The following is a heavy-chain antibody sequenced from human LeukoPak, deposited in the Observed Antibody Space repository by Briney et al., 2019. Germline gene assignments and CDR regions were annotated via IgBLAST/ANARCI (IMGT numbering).Heavy chain of an antibody. V-gene: IGHV4-34*01. D-gene: IGHD3-22*01. CDR3: ARGGPAPDSSGYYYFDY. CDR1: GGSFSGYY. J-gene: IGHJ4*02. Sequence: PSETLSLTRAVYGGSFSGYYWSWIRQPPGKGLEWIGEINHSGSTNYNPSLKSRVTISVDTSKNQFSLKLSSVTAADTAVYYCARGGPAPDSSGYYYFDYWGQGTLVTVSS. CDR2: INHSGST.